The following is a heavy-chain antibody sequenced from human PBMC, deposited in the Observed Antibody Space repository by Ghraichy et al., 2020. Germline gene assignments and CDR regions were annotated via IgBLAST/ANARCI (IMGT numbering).Heavy chain of an antibody. Sequence: SETLSLTCTVSGGSISSYYWSWIRQPAGKGLEWIGRIYTSGNTNYNPSLKSRVTMSVDTSKNQFSLKVSSVTAADTAVYYCAREYIVATIKDYYYGMDVWGQGTRVTVSS. CDR2: IYTSGNT. CDR3: AREYIVATIKDYYYGMDV. V-gene: IGHV4-4*07. D-gene: IGHD5-12*01. J-gene: IGHJ6*02. CDR1: GGSISSYY.